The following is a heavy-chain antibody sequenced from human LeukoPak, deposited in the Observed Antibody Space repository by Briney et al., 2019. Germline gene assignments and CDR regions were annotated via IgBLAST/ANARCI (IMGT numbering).Heavy chain of an antibody. CDR3: ARDLGVRGVIPNWFDP. V-gene: IGHV3-21*01. J-gene: IGHJ5*02. CDR2: ISSSSYI. Sequence: PGGSLRLSCAASGFTFSSYSMNWVRQAPGKGLEWVSSISSSSYIYYADSVKGRFTISRDNAKNSLYLQMNSLRAEDTAVYYCARDLGVRGVIPNWFDPWGQGTLVTVSS. CDR1: GFTFSSYS. D-gene: IGHD3-10*01.